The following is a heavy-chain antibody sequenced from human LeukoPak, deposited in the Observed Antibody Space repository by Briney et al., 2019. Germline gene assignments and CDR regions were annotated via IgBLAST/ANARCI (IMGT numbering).Heavy chain of an antibody. Sequence: ASVKVSCKASGNTFTSYGISWVRQAPGQGLEWMGWISAYSGNTNYAQKLQGRVTMTTDTSTSTAYMELRSLRSDDTAVYYCARAGYCSGGSCFTFYYYYYYGMDVWGQGTTVTVSS. D-gene: IGHD2-15*01. CDR3: ARAGYCSGGSCFTFYYYYYYGMDV. J-gene: IGHJ6*02. CDR1: GNTFTSYG. V-gene: IGHV1-18*01. CDR2: ISAYSGNT.